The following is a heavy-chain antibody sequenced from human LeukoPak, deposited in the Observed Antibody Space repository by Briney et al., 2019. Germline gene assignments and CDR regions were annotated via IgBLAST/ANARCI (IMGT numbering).Heavy chain of an antibody. CDR1: GYSFTTYG. Sequence: GASVKVSYKASGYSFTTYGISWVRQAPGQGLEWMGWISANNNNTDNVQKLQGRVTMTTDTSTSTAYMELRSLRSDDTAVYYCARAGGLYDAFDIWGQGTMVTVSS. CDR3: ARAGGLYDAFDI. CDR2: ISANNNNT. J-gene: IGHJ3*02. D-gene: IGHD3-16*02. V-gene: IGHV1-18*01.